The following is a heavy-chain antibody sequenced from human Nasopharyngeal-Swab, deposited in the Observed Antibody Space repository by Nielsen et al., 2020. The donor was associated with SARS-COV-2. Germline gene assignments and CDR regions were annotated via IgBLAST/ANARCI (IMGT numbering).Heavy chain of an antibody. CDR3: ARDGHHLVNWFDP. V-gene: IGHV7-4-1*02. CDR2: INTKTGNP. D-gene: IGHD4-23*01. Sequence: WVRQAPGQGLEWMGWINTKTGNPTYAQGFTGRSVFSLDTSVSTAYLQISSLNAEDTAVYYCARDGHHLVNWFDPWGQGTLVTVSS. J-gene: IGHJ5*02.